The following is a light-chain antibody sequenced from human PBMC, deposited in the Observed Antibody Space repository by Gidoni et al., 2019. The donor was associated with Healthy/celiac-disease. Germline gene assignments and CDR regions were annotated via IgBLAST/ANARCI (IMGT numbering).Light chain of an antibody. J-gene: IGKJ1*01. CDR3: QQYVSSPFA. CDR1: QSVSISY. CDR2: GAS. Sequence: DIVLTQSPGTLSLSPGERATLSCRASQSVSISYLAWYQQKPGQAPRLLIYGASSRATGIPDRFSGSGSGTDFTLTISRLEPEDFAVYYCQQYVSSPFAFGQGTKVEIK. V-gene: IGKV3-20*01.